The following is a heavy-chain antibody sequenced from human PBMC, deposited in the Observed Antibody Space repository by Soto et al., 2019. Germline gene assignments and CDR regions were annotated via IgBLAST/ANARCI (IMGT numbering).Heavy chain of an antibody. Sequence: SVKVSCKASGYTFTSYGISWVRQDPGQGLEWMGGIIPIFGTANYAQKFQGRVTITADESTSTAYMELSSLRSEDAAVYYCASYDFWSGYSSFDYWGQGTLVTVSS. CDR1: GYTFTSYG. CDR2: IIPIFGTA. V-gene: IGHV1-69*13. D-gene: IGHD3-3*01. J-gene: IGHJ4*02. CDR3: ASYDFWSGYSSFDY.